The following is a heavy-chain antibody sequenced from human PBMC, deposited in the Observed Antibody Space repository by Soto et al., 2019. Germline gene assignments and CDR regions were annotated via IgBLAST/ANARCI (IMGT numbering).Heavy chain of an antibody. CDR3: ARHETPITMVRGVIGFDY. Sequence: SETLSLTCTVSGGSISSYYWSWIRQPPGKGLEWIGYIYYSGSTNYNPSLKSRVTISVDTSKNQFSLKLSSVTAADTAVYYCARHETPITMVRGVIGFDYWGQGTLVTSPQ. CDR2: IYYSGST. V-gene: IGHV4-59*08. J-gene: IGHJ4*02. CDR1: GGSISSYY. D-gene: IGHD3-10*01.